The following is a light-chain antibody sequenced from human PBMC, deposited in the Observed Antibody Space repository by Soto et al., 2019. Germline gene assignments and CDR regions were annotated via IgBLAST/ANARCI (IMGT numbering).Light chain of an antibody. Sequence: QSVLTLPPSVSAAPGQRVTISCAGSSSNIGKYYVAWYQLLPGTAPKLLIYDNNKRPSGIPDRFSGSKSDTSATLGITGRQTGDEADYYCGTWDSSLSAVVFGGGTKLTVL. CDR2: DNN. CDR1: SSNIGKYY. J-gene: IGLJ2*01. V-gene: IGLV1-51*01. CDR3: GTWDSSLSAVV.